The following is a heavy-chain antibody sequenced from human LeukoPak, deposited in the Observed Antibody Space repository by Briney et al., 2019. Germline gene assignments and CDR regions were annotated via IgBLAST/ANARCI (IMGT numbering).Heavy chain of an antibody. CDR1: GYTFTDYH. CDR2: INPNSGGT. D-gene: IGHD3-3*01. J-gene: IGHJ4*02. V-gene: IGHV1-2*02. CDR3: ARDIRPRVESFDY. Sequence: ASVKVSCKASGYTFTDYHIHWVRQAPGQGLEWMGWINPNSGGTNYAQNLQGRVTMTRDTPITTAYLDLTRLRSDDTAVYYCARDIRPRVESFDYWGQGSLVTVSS.